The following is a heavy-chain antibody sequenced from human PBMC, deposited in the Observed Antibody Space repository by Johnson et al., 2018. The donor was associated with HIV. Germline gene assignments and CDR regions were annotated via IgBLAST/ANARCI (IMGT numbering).Heavy chain of an antibody. CDR3: ARGRSSSSTAAFDI. J-gene: IGHJ3*02. Sequence: FTFSRSAMHWVRQAPRQGLEWVAAISYDGSNKYFADSVTGRFTISRDNSKNTMYLQMKSLRGEDTAVYSCARGRSSSSTAAFDIWGQGTMVTVSS. V-gene: IGHV3-30-3*01. CDR2: ISYDGSNK. D-gene: IGHD6-6*01. CDR1: FTFSRSA.